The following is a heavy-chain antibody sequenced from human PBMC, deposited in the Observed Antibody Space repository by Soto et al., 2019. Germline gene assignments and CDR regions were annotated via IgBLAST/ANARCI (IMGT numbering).Heavy chain of an antibody. D-gene: IGHD6-6*01. J-gene: IGHJ5*02. CDR2: IHYSGST. Sequence: PSETLSLTCTVSGGSISSYYWSWIRQPPGKGLEWLGYIHYSGSTYYNPSLKSRVTMSVDTSKNQFSLKLTSLTAADTAVYYCAREYSSSPYNWFDPWGQG. CDR3: AREYSSSPYNWFDP. CDR1: GGSISSYY. V-gene: IGHV4-59*01.